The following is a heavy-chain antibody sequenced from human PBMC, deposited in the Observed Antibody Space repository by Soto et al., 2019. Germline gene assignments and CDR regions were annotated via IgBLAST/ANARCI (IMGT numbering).Heavy chain of an antibody. V-gene: IGHV3-33*01. J-gene: IGHJ6*04. CDR2: IWYDGSNK. Sequence: PGGSVTLSGAASGFTFISYGMHWVRQAPGKGVEWVAVIWYDGSNKYSAYSVKGRFTISRDNSKNTLYLQMNSLRAEDTAVYYCARGLAAGNYYYYGMDVWGRGTTIAVS. D-gene: IGHD6-13*01. CDR3: ARGLAAGNYYYYGMDV. CDR1: GFTFISYG.